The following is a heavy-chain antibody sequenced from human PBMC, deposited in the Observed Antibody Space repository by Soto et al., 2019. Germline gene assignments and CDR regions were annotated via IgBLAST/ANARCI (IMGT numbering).Heavy chain of an antibody. V-gene: IGHV1-18*01. D-gene: IGHD2-2*02. CDR2: ISAYNGNT. CDR3: ARAGYCSSTSCYTGYYYGMDV. J-gene: IGHJ6*02. CDR1: GYTFTSYG. Sequence: QVQLVQSGAEVKKPGASVKVSCKASGYTFTSYGISWVRQAPGQGLEWMGWISAYNGNTNYAQKLQGRVTMTTDTSTSTAYMELRSLISDDTAVYYCARAGYCSSTSCYTGYYYGMDVWGQGTTVTVSS.